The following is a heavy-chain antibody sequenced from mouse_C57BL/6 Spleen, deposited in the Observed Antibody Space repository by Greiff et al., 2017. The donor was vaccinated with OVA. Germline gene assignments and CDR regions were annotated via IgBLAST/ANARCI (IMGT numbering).Heavy chain of an antibody. CDR2: INPNNGGT. D-gene: IGHD4-1*02. CDR1: GYTFTDYN. V-gene: IGHV1-18*01. J-gene: IGHJ4*01. Sequence: EVQLQQSGPELVKPGASVKIPCKASGYTFTDYNMDWVKQSHGKSLEWIGEINPNNGGTIYNQKFKGKATLTVDKSSSTAYMELRSLTSEDTAVYYCARYANWDDYYAMDYWGQGTSVTVSS. CDR3: ARYANWDDYYAMDY.